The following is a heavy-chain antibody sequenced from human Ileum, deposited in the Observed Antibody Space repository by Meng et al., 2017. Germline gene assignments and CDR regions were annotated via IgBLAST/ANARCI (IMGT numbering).Heavy chain of an antibody. J-gene: IGHJ1*01. D-gene: IGHD6-13*01. CDR3: ARPAGYSSDWYKYFQH. CDR2: INHSGSS. Sequence: QVRLQQWGAGLLKPSETLSLTGALYGGSFSGYYWSWVRQSPGKGLEWIAEINHSGSSNYNPSFQSRVTISVDRPRNQFSLKLSSVTAADTGVYYCARPAGYSSDWYKYFQHWGQGTLVTVSS. CDR1: GGSFSGYY. V-gene: IGHV4-34*02.